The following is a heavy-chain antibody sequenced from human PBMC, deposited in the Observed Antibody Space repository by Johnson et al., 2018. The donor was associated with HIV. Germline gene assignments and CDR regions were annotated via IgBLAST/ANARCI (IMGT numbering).Heavy chain of an antibody. CDR3: ARDLYSGYGGRAFDI. Sequence: VQLVESGGGLIQPGGSLRLSCAASGFTVSSNYMTWFRQAPGEGLEWVSVIYSGGRTYYADSVKGRFNISRDNSKNTLYLQMNSLRAEDTAVYYCARDLYSGYGGRAFDIWGQGTMVTVSS. V-gene: IGHV3-53*01. CDR1: GFTVSSNY. D-gene: IGHD5-12*01. J-gene: IGHJ3*02. CDR2: IYSGGRT.